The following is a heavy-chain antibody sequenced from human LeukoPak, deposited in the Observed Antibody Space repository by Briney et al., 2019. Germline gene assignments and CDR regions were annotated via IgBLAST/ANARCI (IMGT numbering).Heavy chain of an antibody. Sequence: SETLSLTCTVSGGSISSDNNYWGWIRQPPGEGLEWIGSIYYSGSTYYNPSLKSRVTISVDTSKNQFSLKLSSVTAADTAVYYCARARGLGAAGSDWGQGTLVTVSS. V-gene: IGHV4-39*01. CDR1: GGSISSDNNY. J-gene: IGHJ4*02. CDR3: ARARGLGAAGSD. CDR2: IYYSGST. D-gene: IGHD3/OR15-3a*01.